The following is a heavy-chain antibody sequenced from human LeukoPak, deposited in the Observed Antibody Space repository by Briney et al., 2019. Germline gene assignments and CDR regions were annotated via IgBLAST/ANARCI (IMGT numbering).Heavy chain of an antibody. CDR3: ARASTEYAVTDGFDT. J-gene: IGHJ5*02. V-gene: IGHV3-21*06. Sequence: GGSLRLSCAASGFTFKDYTMNWVRQSPGKGLQWVSYVSFGSSYISYADSLKGRFTISRDDAKSSVYLVMTSLRTDDTAVYYCARASTEYAVTDGFDTWGPGTLVTVSS. CDR2: VSFGSSYI. D-gene: IGHD4-17*01. CDR1: GFTFKDYT.